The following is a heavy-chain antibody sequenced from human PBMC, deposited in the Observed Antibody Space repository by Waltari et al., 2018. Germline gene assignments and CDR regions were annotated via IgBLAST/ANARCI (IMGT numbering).Heavy chain of an antibody. CDR2: ISYSGST. CDR3: ARRAGVVVAATLNWFDP. J-gene: IGHJ5*02. D-gene: IGHD2-15*01. V-gene: IGHV4-39*01. Sequence: QPQLQESGPGLVKPSATLSLTCTVSGGSISSSSYYLRWSCLPPGKGLEWLGSISYSGSTYYNPSLKSRVTISVDTSKNQFSLKLSSVTAADTAVYDCARRAGVVVAATLNWFDPWGQGTLVTVSS. CDR1: GGSISSSSYY.